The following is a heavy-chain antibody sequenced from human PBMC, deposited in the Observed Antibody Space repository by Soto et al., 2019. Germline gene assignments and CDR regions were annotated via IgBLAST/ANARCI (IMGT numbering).Heavy chain of an antibody. J-gene: IGHJ4*02. CDR3: ARHNYGSGSTYFDY. V-gene: IGHV4-61*01. Sequence: SETLSLTCTGSGGSVSSNSYSWSWIRQPPGKGLEWIGYIYYSGSTNYNPSLKSRVTISVDTSKNQFSLKLNSMTAADTAVYYCARHNYGSGSTYFDYWGQGTLVTVSS. D-gene: IGHD3-10*01. CDR1: GGSVSSNSYS. CDR2: IYYSGST.